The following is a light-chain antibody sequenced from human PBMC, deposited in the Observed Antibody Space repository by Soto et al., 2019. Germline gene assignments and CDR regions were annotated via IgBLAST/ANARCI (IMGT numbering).Light chain of an antibody. CDR3: QQYNNWPPTWT. CDR1: QSVSSN. CDR2: GVS. Sequence: EILMTQSPATLSVSPGERATLSCRASQSVSSNLAWYQQKPGQAPRLLIYGVSTRATGIPARFSGSGSVTEFTLTISSLQSEDFAVYYCQQYNNWPPTWTFGQGTKVEI. J-gene: IGKJ1*01. V-gene: IGKV3-15*01.